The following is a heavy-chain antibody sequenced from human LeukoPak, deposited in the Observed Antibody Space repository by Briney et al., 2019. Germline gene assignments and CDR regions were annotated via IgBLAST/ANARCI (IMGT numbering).Heavy chain of an antibody. D-gene: IGHD3-10*01. CDR1: GFIFSNYA. J-gene: IGHJ5*02. CDR3: AKSRLYGSGSYYDGFDP. V-gene: IGHV3-30-3*02. Sequence: GSLRLSCVASGFIFSNYAMHWVRQAPGKGLEWVTFISYDGRNKYYADSVKGRFTISRDSSTNTLYLQMNSLRDEDTAIFYCAKSRLYGSGSYYDGFDPWGQGTLVTVSS. CDR2: ISYDGRNK.